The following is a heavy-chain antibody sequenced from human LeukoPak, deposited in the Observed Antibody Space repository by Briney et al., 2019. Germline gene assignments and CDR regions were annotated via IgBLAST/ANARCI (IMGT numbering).Heavy chain of an antibody. V-gene: IGHV3-7*01. J-gene: IGHJ4*02. CDR3: AREKPMIADN. D-gene: IGHD3-22*01. CDR1: GFTFSSYW. Sequence: PGGSLRLSCAASGFTFSSYWMSWVRQAPGKGLEWVACISQDGSEKRYVASVKGRFTISRDNAKDSLYLQINSLRDEDTAVYYCAREKPMIADNRGQGALVTVSS. CDR2: ISQDGSEK.